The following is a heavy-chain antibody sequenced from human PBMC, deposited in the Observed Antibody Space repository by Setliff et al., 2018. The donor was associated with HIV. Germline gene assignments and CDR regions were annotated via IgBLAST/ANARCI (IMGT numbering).Heavy chain of an antibody. CDR3: ARAGDSRAYYSLDS. D-gene: IGHD3-22*01. CDR1: GASISSYS. Sequence: SETLSLTCTVSGASISSYSWSWIRQSPGKRLEWIGYIHSYGSTYYNPSLKSRLTISADPSMNHFSLKLSSVTAADTAMYYCARAGDSRAYYSLDSWGQGTLVTVSS. V-gene: IGHV4-4*08. CDR2: IHSYGST. J-gene: IGHJ4*02.